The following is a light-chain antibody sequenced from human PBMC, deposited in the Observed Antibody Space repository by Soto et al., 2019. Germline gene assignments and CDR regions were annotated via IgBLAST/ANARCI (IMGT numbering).Light chain of an antibody. CDR3: QQRSTGT. CDR2: DAA. V-gene: IGKV3-11*01. CDR1: QTINNF. Sequence: EIVLTQSPATLSLSPGERATLSCRASQTINNFLAWYQQKPGQAPRLPIFDAATRAPGIPGRFSGSGSGTDFTLTITSLEPDDFAVYHCQQRSTGTFGGGTKVDIK. J-gene: IGKJ4*01.